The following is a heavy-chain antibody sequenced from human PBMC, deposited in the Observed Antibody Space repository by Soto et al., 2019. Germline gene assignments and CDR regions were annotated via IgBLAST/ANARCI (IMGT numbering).Heavy chain of an antibody. CDR3: ARKYYYDSSGPNWFDP. CDR1: PGSIYDYY. D-gene: IGHD3-22*01. J-gene: IGHJ5*02. CDR2: IYYSGST. Sequence: LSLTCNVFPGSIYDYYWSWIRQTPGMRLEWIGSIYYSGSTYYNPSLKSRVTISVDTSKNQFSLKLSSVTAADTAVYYCARKYYYDSSGPNWFDPWGQGTLVTVSS. V-gene: IGHV4-59*05.